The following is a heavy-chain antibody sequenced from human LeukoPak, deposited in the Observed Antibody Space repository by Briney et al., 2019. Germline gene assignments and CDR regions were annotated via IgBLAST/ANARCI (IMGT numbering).Heavy chain of an antibody. CDR2: ISGSGGST. J-gene: IGHJ4*02. CDR3: AKDVSSGDYWYYFDY. Sequence: QTGGSLRLSCAASGFTFSSYAMSWVRQAPGKGLEWVSAISGSGGSTYYADSVKGRFTIFRDNSKNTLYLQMNSLRAEDTAVYYCAKDVSSGDYWYYFDYWGQGTLVTVSS. V-gene: IGHV3-23*01. D-gene: IGHD4-17*01. CDR1: GFTFSSYA.